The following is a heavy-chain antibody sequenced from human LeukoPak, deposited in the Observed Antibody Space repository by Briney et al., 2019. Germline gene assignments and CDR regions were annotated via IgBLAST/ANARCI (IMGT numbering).Heavy chain of an antibody. J-gene: IGHJ4*02. Sequence: ASVKVSCKASGYTFNHYGISWVRQAPGQGLEWMGWINTNTGNPTYAQGFTGRFVFSLDTSVSTAYLQISSLKAEDTAVYYCARDLRTLTYYYDSSGYYYPQWGGYWGQGTLVTVSS. CDR3: ARDLRTLTYYYDSSGYYYPQWGGY. D-gene: IGHD3-22*01. V-gene: IGHV7-4-1*02. CDR1: GYTFNHYG. CDR2: INTNTGNP.